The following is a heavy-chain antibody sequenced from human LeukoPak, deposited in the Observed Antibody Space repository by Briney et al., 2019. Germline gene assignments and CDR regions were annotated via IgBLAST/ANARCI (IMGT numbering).Heavy chain of an antibody. D-gene: IGHD2-15*01. CDR3: ARDAGSG. J-gene: IGHJ4*02. V-gene: IGHV4-59*01. Sequence: SETLSLTCTVSGVSISSYYWSWIRQPPGKGLEGIGYIYYSGSTNYNPSLKSRVTISIDTAKNQCSLKLSSVTAADTAVYYWARDAGSGWGQGTLVTVSS. CDR1: GVSISSYY. CDR2: IYYSGST.